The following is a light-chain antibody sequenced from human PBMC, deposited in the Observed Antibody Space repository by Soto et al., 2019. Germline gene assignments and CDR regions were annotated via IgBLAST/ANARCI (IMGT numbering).Light chain of an antibody. CDR1: SGHSSYT. V-gene: IGLV4-69*01. CDR3: QTWGTGIEV. Sequence: LVLTQSLSASASLGASGNLTSTLSSGHSSYTIAWHQQQPEKGPRYLMPLTSDGSHSKGDGIPDRFSGSSSGGERYLSISSLQYEDEADYYCQTWGTGIEVFGGGTKLTVL. CDR2: LTSDGSH. J-gene: IGLJ3*02.